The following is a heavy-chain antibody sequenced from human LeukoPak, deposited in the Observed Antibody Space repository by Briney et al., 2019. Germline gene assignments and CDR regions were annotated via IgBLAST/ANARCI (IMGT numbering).Heavy chain of an antibody. D-gene: IGHD2-21*01. CDR2: IYYSGST. Sequence: SETLSLTCTVSGGSISSGDYYWSWIRQPPGKGLEWIGYIYYSGSTYYNPSLKSRVAISVDTSKNQFSLKLSSVTAADTAVYYCARGFLYYFDYWGQGTLVTVSS. CDR1: GGSISSGDYY. CDR3: ARGFLYYFDY. J-gene: IGHJ4*02. V-gene: IGHV4-30-4*01.